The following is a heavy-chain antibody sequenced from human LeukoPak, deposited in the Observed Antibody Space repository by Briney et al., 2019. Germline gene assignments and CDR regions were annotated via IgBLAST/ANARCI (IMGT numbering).Heavy chain of an antibody. D-gene: IGHD3-10*01. Sequence: ASVKVSCKASGYTFTSYGISWVRQAPGQGLEWMGWISAYNGNTNYAQKLQGRVTMTTDTSTSTAYMELRSLRSDDTAVYYCASGYGSGSYRGYFGYWGQGTLVTVSS. J-gene: IGHJ4*02. V-gene: IGHV1-18*01. CDR3: ASGYGSGSYRGYFGY. CDR1: GYTFTSYG. CDR2: ISAYNGNT.